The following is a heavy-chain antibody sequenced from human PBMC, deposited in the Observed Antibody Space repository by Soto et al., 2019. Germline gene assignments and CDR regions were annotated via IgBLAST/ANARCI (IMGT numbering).Heavy chain of an antibody. CDR2: IYQSGSA. V-gene: IGHV4-30-2*01. D-gene: IGHD3-22*01. J-gene: IGHJ3*02. CDR1: GGSISAGGHA. Sequence: QLQLRESASGLVKPSQTLSLTCAVSGGSISAGGHAWTWIRQPPGKGLAWIGYIYQSGSAYYTPSLKSRVTISMDKSKNQISLTLKSVTAAETAIYYCACNYDADAFDIWGPGTMAPVSS. CDR3: ACNYDADAFDI.